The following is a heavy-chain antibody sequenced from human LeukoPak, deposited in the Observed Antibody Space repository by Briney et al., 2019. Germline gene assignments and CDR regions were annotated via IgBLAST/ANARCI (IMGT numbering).Heavy chain of an antibody. CDR1: GFTFSSYS. V-gene: IGHV3-21*01. CDR3: AKAVVSRWYSSSWFGAFDI. CDR2: ISSSSSYI. J-gene: IGHJ3*02. D-gene: IGHD6-13*01. Sequence: GGSLRLSCAASGFTFSSYSMNWVRQAPGKGLEWVSSISSSSSYIYYADSVKGRFTISRDNAKNSLYLQMNSLRAEDTAVYYCAKAVVSRWYSSSWFGAFDIWGQGTMVTVSS.